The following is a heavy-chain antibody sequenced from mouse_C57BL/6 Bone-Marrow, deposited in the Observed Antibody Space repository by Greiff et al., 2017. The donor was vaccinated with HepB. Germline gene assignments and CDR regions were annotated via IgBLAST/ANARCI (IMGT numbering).Heavy chain of an antibody. CDR2: ISYDGSN. Sequence: VQLKESGPGLVKPSQSLSLTCSVTGYSITSGYYWNWIRQFPGNKLEWMGYISYDGSNNYNPSLKNRISITRDTSKNQFFLKLNSVTTEDTATYYCARGGLLRCDYYAMDYWGQGTSVTVSS. CDR3: ARGGLLRCDYYAMDY. D-gene: IGHD1-1*01. CDR1: GYSITSGYY. V-gene: IGHV3-6*01. J-gene: IGHJ4*01.